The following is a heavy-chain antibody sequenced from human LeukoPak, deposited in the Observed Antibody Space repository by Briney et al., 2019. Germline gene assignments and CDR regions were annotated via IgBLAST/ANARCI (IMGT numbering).Heavy chain of an antibody. Sequence: QSGGSLRLSCAASGFTFSSYAMTWVRQAPGKELEWVSSISRSGDYTYYADSVKGRFTISRDNSKDTLYLQMNSLRAEDTAVYICAKDVMFGTTRWFDPRGQGTLVTVSS. CDR1: GFTFSSYA. V-gene: IGHV3-23*01. CDR2: ISRSGDYT. D-gene: IGHD1-1*01. J-gene: IGHJ5*02. CDR3: AKDVMFGTTRWFDP.